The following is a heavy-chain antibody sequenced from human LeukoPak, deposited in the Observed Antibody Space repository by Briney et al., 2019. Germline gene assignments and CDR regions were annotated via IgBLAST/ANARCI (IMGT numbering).Heavy chain of an antibody. J-gene: IGHJ6*03. CDR2: MNPHSGTT. CDR1: GYRFTSYD. D-gene: IGHD1-14*01. Sequence: ASVKVSCKTSGYRFTSYDLNWVRQTTGQGLEWMGWMNPHSGTTGYAQKFQGRLTLPRNTSISTAYLELSSLTSEDTAVYYCARGRTAYYYYYYMDVWGKGTTVTISS. CDR3: ARGRTAYYYYYYMDV. V-gene: IGHV1-8*01.